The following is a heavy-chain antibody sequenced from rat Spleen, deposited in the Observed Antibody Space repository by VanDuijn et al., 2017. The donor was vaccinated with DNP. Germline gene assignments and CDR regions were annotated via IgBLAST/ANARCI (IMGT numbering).Heavy chain of an antibody. CDR1: GFTFSDYN. V-gene: IGHV5S10*01. Sequence: EVQLVQSGGDLVQPERSLKLSCAASGFTFSDYNMAWVRQAPKKGLEWVATIISDGSRTYYRDSVKGRFTISRDNAESTLYLQMNSLRSEDTATYYCTRDLHFGYNYAFDYWGQGVLVSVSS. D-gene: IGHD1-4*01. CDR2: IISDGSRT. J-gene: IGHJ2*01. CDR3: TRDLHFGYNYAFDY.